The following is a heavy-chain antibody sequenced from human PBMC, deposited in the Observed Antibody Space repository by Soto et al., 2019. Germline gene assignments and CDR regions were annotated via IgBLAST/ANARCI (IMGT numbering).Heavy chain of an antibody. J-gene: IGHJ3*02. D-gene: IGHD2-15*01. CDR2: ISAYNGNT. CDR1: GYTFTSYG. V-gene: IGHV1-18*01. CDR3: ARSIIGYCSGGSCYAYFDS. Sequence: QVQLVQSGAEVKKPGASVKVSCKASGYTFTSYGISWVRQAPGQGLEWMGWISAYNGNTNIAQKLQGRVNMTTDTSTSTAYMELSSMRSDDTAVYYCARSIIGYCSGGSCYAYFDSWGQGTMVTVSS.